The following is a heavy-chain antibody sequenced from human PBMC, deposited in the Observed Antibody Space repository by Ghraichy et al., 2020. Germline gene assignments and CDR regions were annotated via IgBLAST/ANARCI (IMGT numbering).Heavy chain of an antibody. D-gene: IGHD3-3*01. CDR3: ARTSGGWDYDFSPYYYGMDV. Sequence: GESLNISCKGSGYSFTSYWIGWVRQMPGKGLEWMGIIYPGDSDTRYSPSFQGQVTISADKSISTAYLQWSSLKASDTAMYYCARTSGGWDYDFSPYYYGMDVWGQGTTVTVSS. CDR1: GYSFTSYW. CDR2: IYPGDSDT. J-gene: IGHJ6*02. V-gene: IGHV5-51*01.